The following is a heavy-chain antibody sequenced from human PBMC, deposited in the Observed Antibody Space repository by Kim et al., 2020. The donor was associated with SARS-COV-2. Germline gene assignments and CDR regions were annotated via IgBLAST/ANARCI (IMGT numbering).Heavy chain of an antibody. Sequence: GGSLRLSCAASGFTFGDYAMHWVRQAPGKGLEWVSGITWNSDTIDYADSVKGRFTISRDNAKNSLYLQMNSLRADDTALYYCATWACTYFFDYWGKGNLV. V-gene: IGHV3-9*01. CDR3: ATWACTYFFDY. CDR1: GFTFGDYA. J-gene: IGHJ4*02. D-gene: IGHD1-26*01. CDR2: ITWNSDTI.